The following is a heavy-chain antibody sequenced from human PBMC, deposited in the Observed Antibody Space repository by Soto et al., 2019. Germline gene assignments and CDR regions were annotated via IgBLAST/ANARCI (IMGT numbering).Heavy chain of an antibody. CDR1: GYSFTSYW. Sequence: GESLNISCKGSGYSFTSYWIGLVRQMPGKGLEWMGIIYPGDSDTRYSLSFQGQVTISADKSISTAYLQWSSLKASDTAMYYCARQEDIVVVPAAGGWFDPWGQGTLVTVSS. V-gene: IGHV5-51*01. CDR3: ARQEDIVVVPAAGGWFDP. CDR2: IYPGDSDT. D-gene: IGHD2-2*01. J-gene: IGHJ5*02.